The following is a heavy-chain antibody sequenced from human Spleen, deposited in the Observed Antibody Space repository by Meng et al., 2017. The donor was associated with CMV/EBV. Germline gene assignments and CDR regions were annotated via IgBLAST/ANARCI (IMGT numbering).Heavy chain of an antibody. CDR1: GFIFSDYY. V-gene: IGHV3-11*04. J-gene: IGHJ6*02. Sequence: GGSLRLSCAASGFIFSDYYMTWIRQAPGKGLEWISYISSSGSIKKYADSVEGRFTISRDNAKNSLYLQMNSLRAEDTAVYYCARDLDGMDVWGQGTTVTVSS. CDR2: ISSSGSIK. CDR3: ARDLDGMDV.